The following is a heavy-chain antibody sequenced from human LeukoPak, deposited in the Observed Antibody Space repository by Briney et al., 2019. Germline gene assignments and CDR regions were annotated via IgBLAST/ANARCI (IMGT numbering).Heavy chain of an antibody. CDR2: IYYSGST. J-gene: IGHJ5*02. V-gene: IGHV4-59*01. Sequence: SETLSLTCTVSGGSISSYYWSWIRQPPGKGLEWIGYIYYSGSTNYNPSLKSRVTISVDTSKNQFSLKLSSVTAADTAVYYCARDPAVAGNWFDPWGQGTLVTVSS. CDR3: ARDPAVAGNWFDP. CDR1: GGSISSYY. D-gene: IGHD6-19*01.